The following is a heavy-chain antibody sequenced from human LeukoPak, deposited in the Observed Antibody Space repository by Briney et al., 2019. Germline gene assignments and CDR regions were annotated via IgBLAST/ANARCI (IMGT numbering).Heavy chain of an antibody. Sequence: TGGSLRLSCAASGFTFSNAWMSWVRQAPGKGLEWVGRIKSKTDGGTTDYAAPVKGRFTISRDDSKNTLYLQMNSLKTEDTAVYYCTTDRAGDAFDTWGQGTMVAVSS. CDR1: GFTFSNAW. CDR3: TTDRAGDAFDT. CDR2: IKSKTDGGTT. J-gene: IGHJ3*02. V-gene: IGHV3-15*01.